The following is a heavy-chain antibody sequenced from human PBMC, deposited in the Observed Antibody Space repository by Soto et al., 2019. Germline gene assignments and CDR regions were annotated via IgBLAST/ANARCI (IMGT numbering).Heavy chain of an antibody. CDR1: GGSISSGNYY. D-gene: IGHD3-22*01. Sequence: PSETLSLTCTVSGGSISSGNYYWSWIRQPPGKGLEWIGFISYSGTTHYSASLRSRVSISVDKSKNQFSLKLISVTAADTAVYYCARVNYYDLNLGYWGQGTPVTVSS. CDR2: ISYSGTT. J-gene: IGHJ4*02. CDR3: ARVNYYDLNLGY. V-gene: IGHV4-30-4*01.